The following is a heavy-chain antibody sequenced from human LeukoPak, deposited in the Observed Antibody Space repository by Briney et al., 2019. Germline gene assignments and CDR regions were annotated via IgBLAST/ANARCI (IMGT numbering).Heavy chain of an antibody. CDR2: IRSKANSYAT. J-gene: IGHJ3*02. CDR3: TSLTYYYDSSGYYYDDDAFDI. Sequence: GGSLRLSCAASGFTFSGSAMHWVRQASGKGLEWVGRIRSKANSYATAYAASVEGRFTISRDDSKNTAYLQMNSLKTEDTAVYYCTSLTYYYDSSGYYYDDDAFDIWGQGTMVTVSS. V-gene: IGHV3-73*01. CDR1: GFTFSGSA. D-gene: IGHD3-22*01.